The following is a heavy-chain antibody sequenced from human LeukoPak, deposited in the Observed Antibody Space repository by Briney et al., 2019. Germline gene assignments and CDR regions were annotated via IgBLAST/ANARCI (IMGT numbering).Heavy chain of an antibody. J-gene: IGHJ4*02. CDR2: INHSGST. V-gene: IGHV4-34*01. CDR1: GGSYSGYY. D-gene: IGHD1-14*01. CDR3: AIGPQDDPINPPVYFDY. Sequence: SETLSLTCAVYGGSYSGYYWSWIRQPPGKGREWIGEINHSGSTNYNPSLKSRVTISVDTSKNQFSLKLSSVTAADTAVYYCAIGPQDDPINPPVYFDYWGQGTLVTVSS.